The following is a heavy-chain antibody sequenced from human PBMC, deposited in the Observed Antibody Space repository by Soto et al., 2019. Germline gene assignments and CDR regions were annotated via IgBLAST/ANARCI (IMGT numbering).Heavy chain of an antibody. D-gene: IGHD2-15*01. CDR3: ARGLDVVVVAATSSVGGWFDP. CDR1: GYTFTGYY. CDR2: INPNSGGT. Sequence: ASVKVSCKASGYTFTGYYMHWVRQAPGQGLEWMGWINPNSGGTNYAQKFQGWVTMTRDTSISTAYMELSRLRSDDTAVYYCARGLDVVVVAATSSVGGWFDPWGQGTLVTVSS. J-gene: IGHJ5*02. V-gene: IGHV1-2*04.